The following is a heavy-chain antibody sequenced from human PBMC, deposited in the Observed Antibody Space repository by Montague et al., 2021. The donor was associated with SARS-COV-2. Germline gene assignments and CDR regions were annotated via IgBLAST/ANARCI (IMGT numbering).Heavy chain of an antibody. V-gene: IGHV4-34*01. CDR1: DGSFSDYS. J-gene: IGHJ4*02. D-gene: IGHD3-22*01. Sequence: SETLSLTCAVYDGSFSDYSWTWIRQPPGKGLEWIGEINHRGSTNXNPSLKSRVTIPVDASKNQFSLKMTSVTAADTAVYYCARGRQHINMVVVVVTGGEYYFDFWGQGTLVAVSS. CDR3: ARGRQHINMVVVVVTGGEYYFDF. CDR2: INHRGST.